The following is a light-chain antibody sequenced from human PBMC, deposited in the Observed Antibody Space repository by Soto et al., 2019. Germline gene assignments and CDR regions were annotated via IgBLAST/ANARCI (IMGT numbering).Light chain of an antibody. Sequence: ITLSPATFSVPQGQRATLSCRASQSVSSTYLAWYQQQPGQAPRLLIYGSSNRATGIPDRFSGSGSGTDFTLTISSLEPEDFAVYYCRQRCNGLPITFGEGTRLEI. V-gene: IGKV3D-20*02. CDR3: RQRCNGLPIT. CDR1: QSVSSTY. J-gene: IGKJ5*01. CDR2: GSS.